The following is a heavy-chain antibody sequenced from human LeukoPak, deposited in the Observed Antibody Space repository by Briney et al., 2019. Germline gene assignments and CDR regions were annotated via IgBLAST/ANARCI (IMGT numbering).Heavy chain of an antibody. CDR1: GYTFTGYY. D-gene: IGHD5-24*01. V-gene: IGHV1-2*02. J-gene: IGHJ4*02. CDR3: ASEMATIEYYFDY. Sequence: ASVKVSCKASGYTFTGYYMHWVRQAPGQGLEWMGWINPNSGGTNYAQKFQGRVTMTRDTSISTAYMELSRLRSDDTAVYYCASEMATIEYYFDYWGQGTLVTVSS. CDR2: INPNSGGT.